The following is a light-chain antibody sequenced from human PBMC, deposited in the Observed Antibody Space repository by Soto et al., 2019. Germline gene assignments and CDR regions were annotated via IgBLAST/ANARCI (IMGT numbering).Light chain of an antibody. J-gene: IGKJ1*01. CDR1: QTISSW. Sequence: DIQISQSPCTRSASVGDRVTITCLASQTISSWLAWYQQKPGKAPNLLIYDAASLESGAPSRFSGSGSGTEFTLTISSLQPDDFATYYCQQYNSYTWTFGQGTKVDIK. CDR2: DAA. V-gene: IGKV1-5*01. CDR3: QQYNSYTWT.